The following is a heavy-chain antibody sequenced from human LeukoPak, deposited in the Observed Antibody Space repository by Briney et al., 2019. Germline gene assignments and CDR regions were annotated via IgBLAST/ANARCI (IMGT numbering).Heavy chain of an antibody. J-gene: IGHJ4*02. Sequence: GGSLRLSCAASGFTFSDYYMSWIRQAPGKGLEWVSYISSSGSTIYYADSVKGRFTISRDNAKNSLYLQMNSLRAEDTAVYFCVKHRVRSFDHWGQGTVVTVSS. CDR1: GFTFSDYY. CDR2: ISSSGSTI. V-gene: IGHV3-11*01. CDR3: VKHRVRSFDH.